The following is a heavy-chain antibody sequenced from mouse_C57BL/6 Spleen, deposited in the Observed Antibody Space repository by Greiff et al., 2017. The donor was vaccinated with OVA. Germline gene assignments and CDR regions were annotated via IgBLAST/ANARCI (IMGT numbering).Heavy chain of an antibody. Sequence: QVQLQQSGTELVKPGASVKLSCKASGYTFTSYWMHWVKQRPGQGLEWIGEIYPRSGNTYYNEKFKGKATLTADKSSSTAYMELRSLTSEDSAVYFCARGDYPDYWGQGTSVTVSS. CDR1: GYTFTSYW. J-gene: IGHJ4*01. CDR2: IYPRSGNT. V-gene: IGHV1-81*01. CDR3: ARGDYPDY. D-gene: IGHD2-4*01.